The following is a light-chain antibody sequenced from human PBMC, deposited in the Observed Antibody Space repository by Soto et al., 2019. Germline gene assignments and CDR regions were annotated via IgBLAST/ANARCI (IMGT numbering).Light chain of an antibody. J-gene: IGKJ1*01. Sequence: DIQMTQSPSSVAASVGDRVNITCRASQDIAKWLAWYQQKSGEAPKLLIYGTSTLQSGVPSRFSGSGSGTDFTLAISSVQPEDFATYYCQQTKSFPRTFGQGTRVEI. CDR2: GTS. CDR1: QDIAKW. CDR3: QQTKSFPRT. V-gene: IGKV1D-12*01.